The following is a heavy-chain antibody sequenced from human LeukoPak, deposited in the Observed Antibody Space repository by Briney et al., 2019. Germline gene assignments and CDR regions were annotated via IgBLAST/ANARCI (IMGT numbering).Heavy chain of an antibody. V-gene: IGHV3-21*04. CDR3: TTWVGAHFDF. CDR1: GFTFSNYG. Sequence: GGSLRLSCAASGFTFSNYGMNWVRQAPGKGLEWVSFTDTSGNHIYYGDSVKGRFTISRDNSKNTLYLQMNSLRAEDTAVYFCTTWVGAHFDFWGQGTLVTVSS. CDR2: TDTSGNHI. D-gene: IGHD1-26*01. J-gene: IGHJ4*02.